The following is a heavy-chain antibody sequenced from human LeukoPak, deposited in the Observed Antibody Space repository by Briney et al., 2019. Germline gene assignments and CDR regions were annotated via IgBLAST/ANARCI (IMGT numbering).Heavy chain of an antibody. CDR1: GASISTYY. CDR2: IKTSGST. V-gene: IGHV4-4*07. CDR3: AKVAMYYYGSETYFFFDD. Sequence: SETLSPICRVSGASISTYYWSWIRQPVGKGLEWIGQIKTSGSTHYNSSLESRVTMSLDTSKKQFSLNLTSVTAADTAVYYCAKVAMYYYGSETYFFFDDWGQGTLVTVSS. J-gene: IGHJ4*02. D-gene: IGHD3-10*01.